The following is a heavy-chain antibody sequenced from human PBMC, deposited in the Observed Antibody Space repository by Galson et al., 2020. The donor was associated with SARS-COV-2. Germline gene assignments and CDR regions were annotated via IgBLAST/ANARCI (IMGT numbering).Heavy chain of an antibody. V-gene: IGHV3-23*01. CDR3: AKRDDSSGYPYYFDY. Sequence: GGPLRLSCAASGFTFSNYAMSWVRQAPGKGLEWVSAIGGSGGSTYYADSVKGRFTISRDNSTNTLYLQMNSLRAEDTAVYYCAKRDDSSGYPYYFDYWGQGTLVTVSS. D-gene: IGHD3-22*01. J-gene: IGHJ4*02. CDR2: IGGSGGST. CDR1: GFTFSNYA.